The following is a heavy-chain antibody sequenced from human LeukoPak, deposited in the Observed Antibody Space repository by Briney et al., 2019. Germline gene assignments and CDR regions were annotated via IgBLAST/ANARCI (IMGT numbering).Heavy chain of an antibody. V-gene: IGHV3-23*01. D-gene: IGHD1-26*01. Sequence: PGGSLRLSCAASGFTFSSYAMNWVRQAPGKELEWVSGMSSGGGYTYYADSVKGWFTISRDNSQNTLYLQMNSLRVEDTALYYCAKLATRRKVASYIDSWGQGTPVTVSS. J-gene: IGHJ4*02. CDR2: MSSGGGYT. CDR3: AKLATRRKVASYIDS. CDR1: GFTFSSYA.